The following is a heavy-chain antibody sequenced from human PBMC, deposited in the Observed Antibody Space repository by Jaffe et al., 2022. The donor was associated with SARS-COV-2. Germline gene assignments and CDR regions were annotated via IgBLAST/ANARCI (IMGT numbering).Heavy chain of an antibody. J-gene: IGHJ3*02. V-gene: IGHV3-48*03. CDR3: ARDAEQQLVRGDAFDI. Sequence: EVQLVESGGGLVQPGGSLRLSCAASGFTFSSYEMNWVRQAPGKGLEWVSYISSSGSTIYYADSVKGRFTISRDNAKNSLYLQMNSLRAEDTAVYYCARDAEQQLVRGDAFDIWGQGTMVTVSS. CDR1: GFTFSSYE. D-gene: IGHD6-13*01. CDR2: ISSSGSTI.